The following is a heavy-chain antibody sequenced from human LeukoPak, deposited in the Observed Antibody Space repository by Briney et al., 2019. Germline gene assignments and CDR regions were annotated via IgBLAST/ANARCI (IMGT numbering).Heavy chain of an antibody. CDR3: AGKGVRDAFDI. CDR1: VGPISSSSYY. Sequence: KPSETLSLTCTVSVGPISSSSYYWGWIRQPPGKGLEWIGSIYYSGSTYYNPSLKSRVTISVDTSKNQFSLKLSSVTAADTAVYYCAGKGVRDAFDIWGQGTMVTVSS. J-gene: IGHJ3*02. D-gene: IGHD2-21*01. CDR2: IYYSGST. V-gene: IGHV4-39*01.